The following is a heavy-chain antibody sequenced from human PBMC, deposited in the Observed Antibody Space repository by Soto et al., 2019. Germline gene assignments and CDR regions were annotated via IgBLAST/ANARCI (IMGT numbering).Heavy chain of an antibody. CDR1: GYTFTSYY. CDR3: ARGSIPYDCWSGYYSEDLFDD. D-gene: IGHD3-3*01. CDR2: INPSGGST. V-gene: IGHV1-46*01. Sequence: ASVKVSCKASGYTFTSYYMHWVRQAPGQGLEWMGIINPSGGSTSYAQKFQGRVTMTRDTSTSTVYMELSSLRSEDTAVYYCARGSIPYDCWSGYYSEDLFDDWGKGTLVTV. J-gene: IGHJ4*02.